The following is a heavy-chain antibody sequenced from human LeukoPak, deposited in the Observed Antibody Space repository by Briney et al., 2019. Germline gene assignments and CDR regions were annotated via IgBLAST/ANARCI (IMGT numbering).Heavy chain of an antibody. CDR1: GFTFSSSS. J-gene: IGHJ4*02. CDR3: ARDIGLNYFDY. D-gene: IGHD2-15*01. CDR2: ISSSSSYI. Sequence: GGSLRLSCAASGFTFSSSSMNWVRQAPGKGLEWVSSISSSSSYIYFADSVKGRFTISRDNAKNSLYLQMNSLRAEDTAVYYCARDIGLNYFDYWGQGTLVTVSS. V-gene: IGHV3-21*01.